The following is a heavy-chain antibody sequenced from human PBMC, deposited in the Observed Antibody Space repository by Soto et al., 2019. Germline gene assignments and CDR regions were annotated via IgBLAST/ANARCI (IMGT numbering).Heavy chain of an antibody. CDR2: INSDGSST. D-gene: IGHD3-3*01. V-gene: IGHV3-74*01. J-gene: IGHJ6*03. CDR3: ATYPSLLAWLSSWYYYYYYIDV. CDR1: GFTFISYC. Sequence: PGGSMRLSCAASGFTFISYCMHWVRQATGKGLVWVSRINSDGSSTSYADSVKGRFTISRDNAKNTLYLQMNSLRAEDTAVYYCATYPSLLAWLSSWYYYYYYIDVWGKGPTVTVSS.